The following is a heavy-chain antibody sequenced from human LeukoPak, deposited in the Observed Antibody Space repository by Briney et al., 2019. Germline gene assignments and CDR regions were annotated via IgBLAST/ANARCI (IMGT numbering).Heavy chain of an antibody. J-gene: IGHJ4*02. V-gene: IGHV3-48*03. CDR3: ARGDSSGWSYFDY. D-gene: IGHD6-19*01. CDR2: ISSNGSNI. Sequence: HGGSLRLSCAASGFTFSSYDMNWVRQAPGKGLELISHISSNGSNIYYADSVKGRFTISRDNAKHSLYLQLNSLRAEDTAVYYCARGDSSGWSYFDYWGQGTLVTVSS. CDR1: GFTFSSYD.